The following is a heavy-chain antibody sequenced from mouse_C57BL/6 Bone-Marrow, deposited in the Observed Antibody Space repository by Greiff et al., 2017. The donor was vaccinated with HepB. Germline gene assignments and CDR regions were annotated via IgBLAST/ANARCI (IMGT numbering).Heavy chain of an antibody. CDR2: IYPGSGST. V-gene: IGHV1-55*01. CDR1: GYTFTSYW. D-gene: IGHD3-2*02. Sequence: VQLQQSGAELVKPGASVKMSCKASGYTFTSYWITWVKQRPGQGLEWIGDIYPGSGSTNYNEKFKSKATMTVDTSSSTAYMQLSGLTSEDSAVYYCASGKGPTAQATLAYWGQGTLVTVSA. CDR3: ASGKGPTAQATLAY. J-gene: IGHJ3*01.